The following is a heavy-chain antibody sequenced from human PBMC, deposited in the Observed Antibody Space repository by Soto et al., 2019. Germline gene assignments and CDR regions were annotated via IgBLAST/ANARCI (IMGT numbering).Heavy chain of an antibody. Sequence: SETLSLTCTVSGGSISSYYWSWIRQPPGKGLEWIRYIYYSGSTNYNPSLKSRVTISVDTSKNQFSLKLSSVTAADTAVYYCARTGILHKWRQKENGDYVVWAFDIWGQGTMVT. CDR3: ARTGILHKWRQKENGDYVVWAFDI. J-gene: IGHJ3*02. CDR1: GGSISSYY. V-gene: IGHV4-59*01. D-gene: IGHD4-17*01. CDR2: IYYSGST.